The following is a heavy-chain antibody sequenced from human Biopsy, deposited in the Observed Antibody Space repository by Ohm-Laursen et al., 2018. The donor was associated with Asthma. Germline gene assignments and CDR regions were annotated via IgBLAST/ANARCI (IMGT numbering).Heavy chain of an antibody. CDR3: AKERYYDFWSGYPI. D-gene: IGHD3-3*01. Sequence: RSLRLSCSASGFSLDDYAMYWVRQGPGKGLEWVAGISWNSGSSAYADSVKGRFTISGDNSKNTLYLQMNSLRAEDTAVYYCAKERYYDFWSGYPIWGQGTMVTVSS. CDR2: ISWNSGSS. V-gene: IGHV3-9*01. J-gene: IGHJ3*02. CDR1: GFSLDDYA.